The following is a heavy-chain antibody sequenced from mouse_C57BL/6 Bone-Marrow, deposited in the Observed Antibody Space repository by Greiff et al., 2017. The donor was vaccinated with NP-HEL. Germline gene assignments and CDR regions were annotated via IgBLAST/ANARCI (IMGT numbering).Heavy chain of an antibody. V-gene: IGHV1-50*01. J-gene: IGHJ1*03. CDR2: IDPSDSYT. D-gene: IGHD1-2*01. CDR3: ARDDGPYFDV. CDR1: GYTFTSYW. Sequence: QVQLQQPGAELVKPGASVKLSCKASGYTFTSYWMQWVKQRPGQGLEWIGEIDPSDSYTNYNQKFKGKATLTVDPSSSTAYKQLSSLTSEDAAVYYCARDDGPYFDVWGRGTTVTVSA.